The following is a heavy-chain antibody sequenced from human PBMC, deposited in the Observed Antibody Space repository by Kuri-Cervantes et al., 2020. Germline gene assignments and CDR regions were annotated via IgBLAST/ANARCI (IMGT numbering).Heavy chain of an antibody. V-gene: IGHV4-4*07. J-gene: IGHJ5*02. CDR1: GGSISSYY. D-gene: IGHD3-10*01. CDR2: IYTSGCT. CDR3: ARVPLYYGSGSPAPGWFDP. Sequence: GSLRLSCTVSGGSISSYYWSWIRQPAGKGLEWIGRIYTSGCTNYNPSLKSRVTMSVDASKNQFSLKLSSVTAADTAVYYCARVPLYYGSGSPAPGWFDPWGQGTLVTVSS.